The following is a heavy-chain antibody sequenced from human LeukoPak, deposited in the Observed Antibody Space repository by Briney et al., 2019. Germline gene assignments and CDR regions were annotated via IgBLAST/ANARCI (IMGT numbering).Heavy chain of an antibody. Sequence: ASVKVSCKASGYTFSSYDINWVRQATGQGLEWMGWMNPNSGNTGYAQKFQGRVTMTRDTSISTAYTELSSLRSEDTAVYYCARTYGRSSGRDFDYWGQGTLVTVSS. CDR2: MNPNSGNT. J-gene: IGHJ4*02. D-gene: IGHD6-6*01. V-gene: IGHV1-8*01. CDR1: GYTFSSYD. CDR3: ARTYGRSSGRDFDY.